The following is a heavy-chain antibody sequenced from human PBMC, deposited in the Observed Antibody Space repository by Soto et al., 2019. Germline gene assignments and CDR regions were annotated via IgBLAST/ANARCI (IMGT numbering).Heavy chain of an antibody. CDR3: ARARSLSTYPDY. CDR2: LIPILGIA. Sequence: QVQLVQSGAEVKKPGSSVKVSCKASGGTFSSYTISWVRQAPGQGLEWMGRLIPILGIANYAQKFQGRVTITADKSTSTAYMELSSLRSEDTAVYYCARARSLSTYPDYWGQGTLVTVSS. J-gene: IGHJ4*02. CDR1: GGTFSSYT. V-gene: IGHV1-69*02. D-gene: IGHD4-4*01.